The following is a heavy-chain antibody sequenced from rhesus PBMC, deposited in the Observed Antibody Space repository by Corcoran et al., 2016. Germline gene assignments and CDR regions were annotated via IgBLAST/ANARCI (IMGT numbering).Heavy chain of an antibody. J-gene: IGHJ4*01. Sequence: QVQLQESGPGLVKPSETLSLTCEGSGSSISRHWWSWGHQPPGKGLEWIGEINGNSGHTYYNPSLNSRLYISKDASKNQFSLKLSSVTAADTAVYYCARESGEGYWGQGVLVTVSS. V-gene: IGHV4-80*01. CDR3: ARESGEGY. CDR1: GSSISRHW. D-gene: IGHD1-44*02. CDR2: INGNSGHT.